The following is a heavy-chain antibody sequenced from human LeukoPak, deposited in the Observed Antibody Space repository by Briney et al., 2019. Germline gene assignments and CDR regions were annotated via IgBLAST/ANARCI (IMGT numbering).Heavy chain of an antibody. J-gene: IGHJ4*02. CDR3: ASGDVTVTNNFDY. CDR2: MNPNSGYT. Sequence: ASVKVSYKASGYTFTSYDINWVRQATGQGLEWMGWMNPNSGYTYYTQRFQGRVTMTRNTAISTAYMELSSLRSEDTAVYYCASGDVTVTNNFDYWGQGTLVTVSS. V-gene: IGHV1-8*01. D-gene: IGHD4-11*01. CDR1: GYTFTSYD.